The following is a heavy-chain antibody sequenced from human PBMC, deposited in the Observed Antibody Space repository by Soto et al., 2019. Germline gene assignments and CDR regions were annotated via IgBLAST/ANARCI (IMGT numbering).Heavy chain of an antibody. V-gene: IGHV4-59*12. J-gene: IGHJ4*02. CDR2: IFYTGDT. Sequence: TLSLTCTVSGGSINDYNWSWIRQPPRKGLELIGYIFYTGDTSYRPSLKSRITISLDTSANHFSLKLLSVTDGDTGVYYCARVNRGAFDSWGPGTLVHVSS. CDR1: GGSINDYN. CDR3: ARVNRGAFDS.